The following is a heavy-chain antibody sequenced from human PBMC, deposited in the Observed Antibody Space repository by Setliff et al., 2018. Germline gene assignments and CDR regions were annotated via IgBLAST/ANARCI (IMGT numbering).Heavy chain of an antibody. V-gene: IGHV4-39*01. J-gene: IGHJ5*02. CDR1: GDSISSGTYY. CDR2: RYYSGHT. D-gene: IGHD4-17*01. CDR3: AKHGEESKVTTYLAS. Sequence: SETLSLTCTVSGDSISSGTYYWGWIRQPPGKGLEWIGSRYYSGHTYYNPSLKSRVAMSVDKAKNQFSLNLRSVSAADTAIYYCAKHGEESKVTTYLASWDQGTLVTVSS.